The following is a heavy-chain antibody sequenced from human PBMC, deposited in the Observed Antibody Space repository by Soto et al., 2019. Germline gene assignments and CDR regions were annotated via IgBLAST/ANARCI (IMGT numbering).Heavy chain of an antibody. J-gene: IGHJ6*03. V-gene: IGHV1-18*01. Sequence: QDQLVQSGVEVKKPGASVKVSCKASGYSFTNYGITWVRQAPGQGFEWMGWISAYNGNTNYAQKFQGRVTMTTDASTTTAYLELRSLRSDETAVNYCARDRGVAPPEAGNTHYYYYMDVWGKGTTVPVSS. D-gene: IGHD6-19*01. CDR3: ARDRGVAPPEAGNTHYYYYMDV. CDR1: GYSFTNYG. CDR2: ISAYNGNT.